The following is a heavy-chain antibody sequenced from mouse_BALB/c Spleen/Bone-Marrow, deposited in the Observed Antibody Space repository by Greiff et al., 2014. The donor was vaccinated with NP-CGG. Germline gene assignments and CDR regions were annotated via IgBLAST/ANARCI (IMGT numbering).Heavy chain of an antibody. CDR2: ISSGGSYT. J-gene: IGHJ2*01. CDR1: GFTFSSYT. CDR3: TREDTNWDFDY. Sequence: EVQVVESGGGLAKPGGSLKLSCAASGFTFSSYTMSWVRQTPEKRLEWVATISSGGSYTYYPDSVKGRFTISRDNAKNTLYLQMSSLKSEDTAMYYCTREDTNWDFDYWGQGTTLTVSS. D-gene: IGHD4-1*01. V-gene: IGHV5-6-4*01.